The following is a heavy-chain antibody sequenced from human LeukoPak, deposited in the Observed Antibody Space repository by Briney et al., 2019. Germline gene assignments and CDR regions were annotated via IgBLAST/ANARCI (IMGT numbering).Heavy chain of an antibody. CDR1: GYTFTSYG. CDR3: ARDDTDTAMDPSRYYHYYGMDV. J-gene: IGHJ6*02. V-gene: IGHV1-18*01. CDR2: ISAYNGNT. D-gene: IGHD5-18*01. Sequence: ASVKVSCKASGYTFTSYGISWVRQAPGQGLEWMGWISAYNGNTNYAQKLQGRVTMTTDTSTSTAYMELRSLRSDDTAVYYCARDDTDTAMDPSRYYHYYGMDVWGQGTTVTVSS.